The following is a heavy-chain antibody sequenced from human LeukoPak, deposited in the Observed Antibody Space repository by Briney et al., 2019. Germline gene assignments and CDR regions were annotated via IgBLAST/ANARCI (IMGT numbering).Heavy chain of an antibody. J-gene: IGHJ5*02. D-gene: IGHD5-12*01. V-gene: IGHV3-48*01. CDR1: GFTSSSYA. Sequence: GGSLRLSCAASGFTSSSYAMSWVRQAPGKGLEWVSHIRSSSETFYADSVKGRFTISRDNARNSLYLQMNNLRGEDTAIYYCARDAGNSGYGCDLWGQGTLVTVSS. CDR3: ARDAGNSGYGCDL. CDR2: IRSSSET.